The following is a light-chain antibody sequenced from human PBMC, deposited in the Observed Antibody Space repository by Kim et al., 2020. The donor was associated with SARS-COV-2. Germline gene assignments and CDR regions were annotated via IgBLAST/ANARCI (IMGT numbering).Light chain of an antibody. J-gene: IGKJ4*01. CDR1: QDINNY. CDR2: DAS. Sequence: DIQMNQSPFTLSASVGDRVTITCQASQDINNYLNWYQQKPGKAPKLLIYDASNLETGVPSRFSGSGSGTDFTFTISSLQPEDIATYYCQQYDNLPLTFGGGTKVDIK. V-gene: IGKV1-33*01. CDR3: QQYDNLPLT.